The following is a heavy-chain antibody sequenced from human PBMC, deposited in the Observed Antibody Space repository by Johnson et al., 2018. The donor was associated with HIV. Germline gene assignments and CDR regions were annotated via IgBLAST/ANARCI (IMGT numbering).Heavy chain of an antibody. CDR1: GFTFSSYA. CDR2: ISYDGSNK. V-gene: IGHV3-30-3*01. CDR3: ARDNGAVAGPEGAFDI. Sequence: QVQLVESGGGVVQPGRSLRLSCAASGFTFSSYAMHWVRQAPDKGLEWVAVISYDGSNKYYAASVKGRFTISRDNSKNTLYLQMNSLRAEDTAVYYCARDNGAVAGPEGAFDIWGQGTMVTVSS. D-gene: IGHD6-19*01. J-gene: IGHJ3*02.